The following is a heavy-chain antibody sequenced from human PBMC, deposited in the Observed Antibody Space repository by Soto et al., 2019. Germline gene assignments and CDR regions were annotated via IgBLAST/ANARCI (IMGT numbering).Heavy chain of an antibody. V-gene: IGHV3-48*02. CDR1: GFTFSSYS. Sequence: EVQLVESGGGLVQPGGSLRLSCAASGFTFSSYSMNWVRQAPEKGLEWVSYISSSSSTIYYADSVKGRFTISRDNAKNSLYLQINSLRDEDTAVYYCASPPAGTPWGQGTLVTVSS. CDR3: ASPPAGTP. J-gene: IGHJ5*02. CDR2: ISSSSSTI. D-gene: IGHD6-13*01.